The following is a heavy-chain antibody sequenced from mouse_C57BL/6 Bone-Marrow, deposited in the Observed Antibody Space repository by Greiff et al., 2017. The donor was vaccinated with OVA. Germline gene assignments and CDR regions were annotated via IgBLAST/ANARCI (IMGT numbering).Heavy chain of an antibody. Sequence: EVQGVESEGGLVQPGSSMKLSCTASGFTFSDYYMAWVRQVPEKGLEWVANINYDGSSTYYLDSLKSSLIISRDNATNILYMQMSSLKSEDTATYYCARNWDEDWYFDVWGTGTTVTVSS. CDR2: INYDGSST. CDR1: GFTFSDYY. D-gene: IGHD4-1*01. CDR3: ARNWDEDWYFDV. J-gene: IGHJ1*03. V-gene: IGHV5-16*01.